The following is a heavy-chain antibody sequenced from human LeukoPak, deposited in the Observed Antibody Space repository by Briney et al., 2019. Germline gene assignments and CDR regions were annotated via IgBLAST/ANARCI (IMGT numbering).Heavy chain of an antibody. V-gene: IGHV3-23*01. Sequence: GRSLRLSCAASGFTFDDYAMHWVRQAPGKGLEWVSAISASGYSTYYADSVKGRFTISRDNSKKTLYLQMNSLRAEDTAIFYCAKDVYNWNFYFDYWGQGTLVTVSS. CDR3: AKDVYNWNFYFDY. J-gene: IGHJ4*02. D-gene: IGHD1-7*01. CDR1: GFTFDDYA. CDR2: ISASGYST.